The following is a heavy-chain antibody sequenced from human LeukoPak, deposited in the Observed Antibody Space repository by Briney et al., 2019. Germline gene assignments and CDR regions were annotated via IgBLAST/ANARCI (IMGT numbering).Heavy chain of an antibody. Sequence: GGSLRLSCAASGFTFSSYWMSWVRQAPGKGLEWVANIKQDGSEKYYVDSVKGRFTISRDNAKNSLCLQMNSLRAEDTAVYYCARDLVTAGPPSPFDYWGQGTLVTVSS. CDR3: ARDLVTAGPPSPFDY. CDR1: GFTFSSYW. CDR2: IKQDGSEK. V-gene: IGHV3-7*01. D-gene: IGHD2-21*02. J-gene: IGHJ4*02.